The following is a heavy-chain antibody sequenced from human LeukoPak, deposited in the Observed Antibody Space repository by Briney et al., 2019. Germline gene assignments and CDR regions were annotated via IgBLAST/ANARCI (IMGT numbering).Heavy chain of an antibody. J-gene: IGHJ3*02. CDR1: GGPISSSSYY. CDR2: IYYSGST. V-gene: IGHV4-39*01. D-gene: IGHD3-22*01. Sequence: SSETLSLTCTVSGGPISSSSYYWGWIRQPPGKGLEWIGSIYYSGSTYYNPSLKSRVTISVDTSKNQFSLKLSSVTAADTAVYYCARQYYYDSSGYYPFDIWGQGTMVTVSS. CDR3: ARQYYYDSSGYYPFDI.